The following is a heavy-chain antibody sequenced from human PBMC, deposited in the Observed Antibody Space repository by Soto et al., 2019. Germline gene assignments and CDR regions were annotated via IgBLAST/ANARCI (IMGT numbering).Heavy chain of an antibody. CDR1: GFTFSSYA. J-gene: IGHJ4*02. D-gene: IGHD2-2*01. CDR3: AKVVVGPERYCSSTSCYGHYFDY. V-gene: IGHV3-23*01. Sequence: PGGSLRLSCAASGFTFSSYAVSWVRQAPGKGLEWVSAISGSGGSTYYADSVKGRFTISRDNSKNTLYLQMNSLRAEDTAVYYCAKVVVGPERYCSSTSCYGHYFDYWGQGTLVTVSS. CDR2: ISGSGGST.